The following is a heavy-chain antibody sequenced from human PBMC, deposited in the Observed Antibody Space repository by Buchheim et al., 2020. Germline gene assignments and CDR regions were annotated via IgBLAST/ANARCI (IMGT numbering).Heavy chain of an antibody. CDR2: IRYDGSNK. CDR1: GFTFSSYG. J-gene: IGHJ4*02. V-gene: IGHV3-30*02. Sequence: QVQLVESGGGVVQPGRSLRLSCAASGFTFSSYGMHWVRQAPGKGLEWVAFIRYDGSNKYYADSVKGRFTISRDNSKNTLYLQMNGLRAEDTAVYYCARPGDTVMVYAFDYWGQGTL. CDR3: ARPGDTVMVYAFDY. D-gene: IGHD5-18*01.